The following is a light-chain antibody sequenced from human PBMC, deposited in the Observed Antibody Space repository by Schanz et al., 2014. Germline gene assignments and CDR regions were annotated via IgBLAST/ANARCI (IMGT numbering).Light chain of an antibody. J-gene: IGLJ3*02. Sequence: QSALTQPASVSGSLGQSITLSCTVTANHVGSYNLVSWYQQHPGKAPKLLIYEGIKRPSGVSNRFSGSKSGNTASLTISGLQAVDEAEYYCSSYTSSRTIAFGGGTKLTVL. V-gene: IGLV2-14*02. CDR3: SSYTSSRTIA. CDR1: ANHVGSYNL. CDR2: EGI.